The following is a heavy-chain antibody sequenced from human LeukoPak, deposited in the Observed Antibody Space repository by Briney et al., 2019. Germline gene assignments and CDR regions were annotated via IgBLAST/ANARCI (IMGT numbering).Heavy chain of an antibody. CDR1: GYTFSGYY. CDR3: ARDASIYDSRAYYYLW. D-gene: IGHD3-22*01. Sequence: SVKVSCKASGYTFSGYYMHWVRQAPGQGLEWMGGIIPIFGTANYAQKFQGRVTITADESTSTAYMELRSLRSEDTAVYYCARDASIYDSRAYYYLWWGQGTLVTVSS. J-gene: IGHJ4*02. CDR2: IIPIFGTA. V-gene: IGHV1-69*13.